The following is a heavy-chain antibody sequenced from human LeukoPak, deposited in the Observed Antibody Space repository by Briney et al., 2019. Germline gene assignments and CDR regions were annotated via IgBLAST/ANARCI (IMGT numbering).Heavy chain of an antibody. CDR2: IKPSGSRT. J-gene: IGHJ6*04. D-gene: IGHD1-26*01. CDR3: ARDQRGSYYYYYYGMDV. V-gene: IGHV1-46*01. Sequence: ASVKVSRKASGYTFPRYYMHWVQQAPGQGLEWMGIIKPSGSRTSYAQKFHGRITMTRDTSTSTVYMELSSLMSEDTAVDYCARDQRGSYYYYYYGMDVWGKGTTVTVSS. CDR1: GYTFPRYY.